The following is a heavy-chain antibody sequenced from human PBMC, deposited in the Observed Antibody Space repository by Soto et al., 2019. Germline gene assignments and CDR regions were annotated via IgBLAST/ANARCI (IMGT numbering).Heavy chain of an antibody. J-gene: IGHJ5*02. CDR1: GGSFSGYY. CDR2: INHSGST. Sequence: SETLSLTCAVYGGSFSGYYWSWIRQPPGKGLEWIGEINHSGSTNYNPSLKSRVTISVDTSKNQFSLKLSSVTAADTAVYYCARDLNCSSTSCYINWFDPWGQGTLVTVS. D-gene: IGHD2-2*02. CDR3: ARDLNCSSTSCYINWFDP. V-gene: IGHV4-34*01.